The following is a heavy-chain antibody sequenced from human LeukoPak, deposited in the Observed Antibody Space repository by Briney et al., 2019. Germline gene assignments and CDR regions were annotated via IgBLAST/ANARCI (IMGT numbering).Heavy chain of an antibody. CDR2: ISWNSGSI. CDR1: GFTFDDYA. J-gene: IGHJ3*02. Sequence: GGSLRLSCAASGFTFDDYAMHWVRQAPGKGLEWVSGISWNSGSIGYADSVKGRFTISRDNAKNSLYLQMNSLRAEDTALYYCAKGAYYYDSSGYAFDIWGQGAMVTVSS. CDR3: AKGAYYYDSSGYAFDI. V-gene: IGHV3-9*01. D-gene: IGHD3-22*01.